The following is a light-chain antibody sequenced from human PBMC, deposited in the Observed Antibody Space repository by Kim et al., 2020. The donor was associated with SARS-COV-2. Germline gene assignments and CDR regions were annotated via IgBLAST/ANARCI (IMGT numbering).Light chain of an antibody. Sequence: VALGQTARITCGGNNMGTKNVHWYQQKPGQAPVLVIYRDSNRPSGIPERFSGSNSGNTATLTISRAQAGDEADYYCQVWDSSTYVFGTGTKVTVL. V-gene: IGLV3-9*01. CDR2: RDS. J-gene: IGLJ1*01. CDR1: NMGTKN. CDR3: QVWDSSTYV.